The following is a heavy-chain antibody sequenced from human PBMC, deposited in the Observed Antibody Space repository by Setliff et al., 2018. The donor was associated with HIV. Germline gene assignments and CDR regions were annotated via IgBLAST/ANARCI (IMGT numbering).Heavy chain of an antibody. CDR1: GGSISSSSYY. V-gene: IGHV4-39*01. CDR2: IYYSGST. J-gene: IGHJ3*01. CDR3: ARHDSRGPRSAFDL. D-gene: IGHD2-21*01. Sequence: SETLSLTCTVSGGSISSSSYYWGWIRQPPGKGLECLGTIYYSGSTYYNPSLKSRVALSVDTSKNQLSLTLSSVTAADTAVYYCARHDSRGPRSAFDLWGRGKMVTVSS.